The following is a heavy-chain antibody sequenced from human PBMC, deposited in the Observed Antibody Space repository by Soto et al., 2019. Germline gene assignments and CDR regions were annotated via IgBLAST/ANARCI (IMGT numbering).Heavy chain of an antibody. J-gene: IGHJ4*02. CDR3: ARGLEEPIFGVVTY. V-gene: IGHV3-48*01. D-gene: IGHD3-3*01. CDR1: GFTFSSYS. Sequence: EVQLVESGGGLVQPGGSLRLSCAASGFTFSSYSMNWVRQAPGKGLEWVSYISSSSSTIYYAVSVKGRFTISRDNAKNSLYLQMNSLRAEDTAVYYCARGLEEPIFGVVTYWGQGTLVTVSS. CDR2: ISSSSSTI.